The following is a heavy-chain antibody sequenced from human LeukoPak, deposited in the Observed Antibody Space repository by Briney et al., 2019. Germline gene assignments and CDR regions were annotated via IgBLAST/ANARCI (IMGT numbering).Heavy chain of an antibody. D-gene: IGHD5-24*01. J-gene: IGHJ5*02. CDR3: ARSEMATINWFDP. Sequence: PGGSLRLSCAASGFTFSSYGMNWVRQAPGKGLEWVSGITGSGTSTYYADSVRGRFTISRDNSKNTLYLQMNSLRAEDTAVYYCARSEMATINWFDPWGQGTLVTVSS. CDR1: GFTFSSYG. V-gene: IGHV3-23*01. CDR2: ITGSGTST.